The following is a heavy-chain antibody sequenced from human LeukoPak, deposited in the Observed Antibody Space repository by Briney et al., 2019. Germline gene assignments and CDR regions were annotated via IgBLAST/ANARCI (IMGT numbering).Heavy chain of an antibody. D-gene: IGHD5-18*01. J-gene: IGHJ4*02. CDR1: GYTLTEIS. CDR3: ATVGYSYGAFDY. V-gene: IGHV1-24*01. CDR2: FDREDGET. Sequence: ASVKVSCKVSGYTLTEISLHWVRQAPGRGLEWMGGFDREDGETMYAQKFQGRVTMTEDTSTDTAFMELSSLRSEDTAVYYCATVGYSYGAFDYWGQGTLVIVSS.